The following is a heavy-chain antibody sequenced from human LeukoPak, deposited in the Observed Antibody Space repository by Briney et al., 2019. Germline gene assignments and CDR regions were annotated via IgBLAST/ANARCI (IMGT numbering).Heavy chain of an antibody. CDR3: AKDDYSGYDRTFDY. Sequence: PGGSLRLSCAASGFTVSSNYMSWVRQAPGKGLEWVSAISGSGGSTYYADSVKGRFTISRDNSKNTLYLQMNSLRAEDTAVYYCAKDDYSGYDRTFDYWGQGTLVTVSS. CDR1: GFTVSSNY. J-gene: IGHJ4*02. V-gene: IGHV3-23*01. D-gene: IGHD5-12*01. CDR2: ISGSGGST.